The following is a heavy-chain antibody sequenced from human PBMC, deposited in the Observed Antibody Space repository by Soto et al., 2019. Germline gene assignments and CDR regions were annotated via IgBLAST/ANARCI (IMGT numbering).Heavy chain of an antibody. V-gene: IGHV3-30-3*01. J-gene: IGHJ4*02. D-gene: IGHD2-2*01. CDR1: GFTFSSYA. Sequence: PGGSLRLSCAASGFTFSSYAMHWVRQAPGKGLEWVAVISYDGSNKYYADSVKGRFTISRDNSKNTLYLQMNSLRAEDTAVYYCARDGRYCSSTSCYQDYWGQGTLVTVSS. CDR2: ISYDGSNK. CDR3: ARDGRYCSSTSCYQDY.